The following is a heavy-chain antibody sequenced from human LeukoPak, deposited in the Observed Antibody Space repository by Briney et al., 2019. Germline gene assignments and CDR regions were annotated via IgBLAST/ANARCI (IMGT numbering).Heavy chain of an antibody. CDR1: GFTFSSYA. CDR2: ISYGGSNK. D-gene: IGHD3-22*01. V-gene: IGHV3-30-3*01. Sequence: GGPLRLSCAASGFTFSSYAMSWVRQAPGKGLEWVAVISYGGSNKYYADSVKGRFTISRDNSKNTLYLQMNSLRAEDTAVYYCARDPYYYDSSGYVAEYFQHWGQGTLVTVSS. J-gene: IGHJ1*01. CDR3: ARDPYYYDSSGYVAEYFQH.